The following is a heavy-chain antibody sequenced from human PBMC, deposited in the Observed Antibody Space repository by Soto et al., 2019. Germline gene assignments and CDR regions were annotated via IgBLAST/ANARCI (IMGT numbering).Heavy chain of an antibody. V-gene: IGHV4-31*03. CDR1: GGSITGGFSC. J-gene: IGHJ6*03. CDR3: ARSLPGGTVFYMDI. CDR2: IYYSGTA. Sequence: QLQLRESGPGLVQPAQTLSLTCTVAGGSITGGFSCWTWVRQHPGKGLEWVGHIYYSGTAYYNPSLKSRVALSVDPSQNRFSLKLSSVTAADTAIYFCARSLPGGTVFYMDIWGEGTTVTVSS. D-gene: IGHD1-26*01.